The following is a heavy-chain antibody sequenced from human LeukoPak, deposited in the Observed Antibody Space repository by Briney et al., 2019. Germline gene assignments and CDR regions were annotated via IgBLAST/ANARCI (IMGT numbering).Heavy chain of an antibody. D-gene: IGHD4-17*01. V-gene: IGHV1-8*01. CDR3: ARATTVTTRVYGY. J-gene: IGHJ4*02. CDR2: MNPNSSNT. CDR1: AYTFTIYD. Sequence: ASVTVSFKSSAYTFTIYDINWVRHAPGQGLELMGCMNPNSSNTCFAHKFQGRVTMTRNTSISTAYMELSSLRSEDTAVYYCARATTVTTRVYGYWGQGTLVTVSS.